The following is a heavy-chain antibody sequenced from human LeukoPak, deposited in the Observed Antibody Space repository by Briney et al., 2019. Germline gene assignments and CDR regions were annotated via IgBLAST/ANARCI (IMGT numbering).Heavy chain of an antibody. D-gene: IGHD1-14*01. Sequence: GGSLRLSCAASGFLFSRYWMSWVRQAPGKGLEWVANIKEDGSEKYYVESMKGRFTISRDNVKNSLYLQINSLRAEDTAVYYCARDSFETDIDYWGQGTLVTVTS. V-gene: IGHV3-7*01. CDR3: ARDSFETDIDY. CDR1: GFLFSRYW. CDR2: IKEDGSEK. J-gene: IGHJ4*02.